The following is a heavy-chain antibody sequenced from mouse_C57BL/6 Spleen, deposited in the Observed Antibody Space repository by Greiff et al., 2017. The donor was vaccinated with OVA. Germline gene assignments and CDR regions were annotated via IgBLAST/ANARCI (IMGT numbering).Heavy chain of an antibody. D-gene: IGHD1-1*01. Sequence: EVQLVESGGGLVQPKGSLKLSCAASGFSFNTYAMNWVRQAPGQGLEWVARIRSKSNNYATYYADSVKDRFTISRDDSESMLYLQMNNLKTEDTAMYYCVRHLEYYGVFDYWGQGTTLTVSS. V-gene: IGHV10-1*01. CDR3: VRHLEYYGVFDY. CDR2: IRSKSNNYAT. CDR1: GFSFNTYA. J-gene: IGHJ2*01.